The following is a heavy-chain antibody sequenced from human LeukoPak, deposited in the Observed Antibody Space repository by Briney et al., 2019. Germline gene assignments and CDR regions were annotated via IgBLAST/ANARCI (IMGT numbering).Heavy chain of an antibody. CDR1: GFTFSSYS. CDR2: ISSSSSYI. CDR3: ARDFGSGFRIGYYPYYFDY. D-gene: IGHD3-22*01. V-gene: IGHV3-21*01. Sequence: PGGSLRLSCAASGFTFSSYSMNWVRQAPGKGLEWVSSISSSSSYIYYADSVKGRFTISRDNAKNSLYLQMNSLRAEDTAVYYCARDFGSGFRIGYYPYYFDYWGQGTLVTVSS. J-gene: IGHJ4*02.